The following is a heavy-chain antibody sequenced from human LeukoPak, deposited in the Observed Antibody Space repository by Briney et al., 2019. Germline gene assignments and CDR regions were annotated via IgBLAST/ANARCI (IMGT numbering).Heavy chain of an antibody. V-gene: IGHV1-24*01. J-gene: IGHJ4*02. D-gene: IGHD6-19*01. CDR1: GYTLTELS. Sequence: ASVKVSCKVSGYTLTELSMHWVRQAPGKGLEWMGGFDPEDGETIYAQKFQGRVTMTEDTSTDTAYMELSSLGSEDTAVYYCATVMISGWSTYYFDYWGQGTLVTVSS. CDR3: ATVMISGWSTYYFDY. CDR2: FDPEDGET.